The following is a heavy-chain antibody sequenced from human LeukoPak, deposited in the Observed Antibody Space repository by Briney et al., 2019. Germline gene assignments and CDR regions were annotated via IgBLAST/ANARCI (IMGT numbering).Heavy chain of an antibody. CDR2: ISSSSSYI. J-gene: IGHJ6*04. CDR3: AREGIPVMDV. D-gene: IGHD2-21*01. V-gene: IGHV3-21*01. Sequence: KSGGSLRLSCAASGFTFSSYSMNWVRQAPGKGVEWVSSISSSSSYIYYADSVKGRFTISRDNAKNSLYLQMNSLRAEDTAVYYCAREGIPVMDVWGKGTTVTVSS. CDR1: GFTFSSYS.